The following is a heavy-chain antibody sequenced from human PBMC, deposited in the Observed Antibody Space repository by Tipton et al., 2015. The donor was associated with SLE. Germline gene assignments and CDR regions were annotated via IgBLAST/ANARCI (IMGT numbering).Heavy chain of an antibody. J-gene: IGHJ4*02. D-gene: IGHD6-19*01. CDR2: IYHSGTN. Sequence: TLSLTCTVAGGSINSSNWWTWVRQSPGKGLEWLGDIYHSGTNNYNPSLKSRVTISVDKSKNQFSLKLTSVTAADTALYYCARGPPGYSSGWYLDDWGQGTLVTVSS. V-gene: IGHV4-4*02. CDR3: ARGPPGYSSGWYLDD. CDR1: GGSINSSNW.